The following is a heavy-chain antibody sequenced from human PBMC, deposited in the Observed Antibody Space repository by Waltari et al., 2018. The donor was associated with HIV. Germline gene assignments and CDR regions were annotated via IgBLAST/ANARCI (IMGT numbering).Heavy chain of an antibody. CDR3: ARLGNSWLDS. J-gene: IGHJ4*02. CDR2: IYWDDTQ. V-gene: IGHV2-5*02. CDR1: GFSLRNSGVG. D-gene: IGHD5-12*01. Sequence: QITVKESGPTLVKPTQTLTLTCTFSGFSLRNSGVGVGWVRQPPGKALELLAHIYWDDTQFFRPSLRSRLSISKDTSKDQVDLTVTNVDARDTGTYYCARLGNSWLDSWGQGTQVTVSS.